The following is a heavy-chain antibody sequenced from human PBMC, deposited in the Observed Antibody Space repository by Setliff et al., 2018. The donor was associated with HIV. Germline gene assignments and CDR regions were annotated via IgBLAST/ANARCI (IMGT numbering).Heavy chain of an antibody. V-gene: IGHV4-34*01. CDR1: GGSLSDYH. CDR2: INHSGST. CDR3: ARGGGYDRSGYYPFDY. J-gene: IGHJ4*02. Sequence: KPSETLSLTCAVYGGSLSDYHWSWIRQSPEKGLEWIGEINHSGSTNYNPSLKSRVTMSVDTSKNQFSLKLSSVTAADTAVYYCARGGGYDRSGYYPFDYWGQGTPVTVSS. D-gene: IGHD3-22*01.